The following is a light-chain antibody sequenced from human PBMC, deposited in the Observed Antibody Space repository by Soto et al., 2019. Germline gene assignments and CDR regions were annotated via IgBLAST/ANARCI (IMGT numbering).Light chain of an antibody. Sequence: EIVITQSPATLSVSPGERATLSCRASQSVSSDLAWYQQKPGQAPRLLIYGASSRAAGIPNRFSGSGSETEFTLTISSLQSEDYAIYYCQQYNNWPPWTFGQGTKVDIK. CDR1: QSVSSD. CDR3: QQYNNWPPWT. V-gene: IGKV3D-15*01. CDR2: GAS. J-gene: IGKJ1*01.